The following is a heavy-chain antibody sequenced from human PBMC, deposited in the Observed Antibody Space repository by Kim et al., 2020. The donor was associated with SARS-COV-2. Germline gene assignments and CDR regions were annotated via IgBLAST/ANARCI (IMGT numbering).Heavy chain of an antibody. CDR1: GFTFSDSG. CDR2: IVVGSGKT. Sequence: SVKVSCKASGFTFSDSGVQRVRQARGQRLEWIGWIVVGSGKTNYAQTFQERVTITRDLSTSTAYMELSSLRSEDTAVYHCAAAAGTIGAFDIWGRGTMVSVSS. V-gene: IGHV1-58*01. J-gene: IGHJ3*02. CDR3: AAAAGTIGAFDI. D-gene: IGHD6-19*01.